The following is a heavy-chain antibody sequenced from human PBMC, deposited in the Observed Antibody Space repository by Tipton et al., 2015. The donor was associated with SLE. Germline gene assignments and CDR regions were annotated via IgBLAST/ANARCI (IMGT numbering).Heavy chain of an antibody. CDR2: LYSGGDT. V-gene: IGHV3-66*01. J-gene: IGHJ4*02. D-gene: IGHD3-3*01. CDR3: AKGGKDYWSGHYTLEG. CDR1: GFIVSDLF. Sequence: SLRLSCAGSGFIVSDLFMNWVRLAPGKGLEWVSVLYSGGDTFYGDSVKGRFSVNRDSSKNTLYLQMNSLTVEDTALYYCAKGGKDYWSGHYTLEGWGQGILVTVSS.